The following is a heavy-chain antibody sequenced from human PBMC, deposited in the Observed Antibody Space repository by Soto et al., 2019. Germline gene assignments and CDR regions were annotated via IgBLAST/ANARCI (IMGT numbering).Heavy chain of an antibody. V-gene: IGHV4-39*01. J-gene: IGHJ4*02. Sequence: SETLSLTCTVSGGSISSSSYYWGWIRQPPGKGLEWIGSIYYSGSTYYNPSLKSRVTISVDTSKNQFSLKLSSVTAADTAVYYCARQSIAAALPPFDYWGQGTLVTVSS. CDR1: GGSISSSSYY. CDR2: IYYSGST. D-gene: IGHD6-13*01. CDR3: ARQSIAAALPPFDY.